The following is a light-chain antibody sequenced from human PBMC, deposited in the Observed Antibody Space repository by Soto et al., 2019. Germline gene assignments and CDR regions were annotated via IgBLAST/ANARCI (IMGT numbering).Light chain of an antibody. CDR2: EDT. Sequence: QSALTQPASVSGSPGQSVTISCTGTSNDVGRYFLVSWYQQHPGKAPKLIIFEDTKRPSGVSSRFSGSKSGNTASLTISGLQTEDEADYFCCSYAGSSTFVAFGGGTKVTVL. CDR1: SNDVGRYFL. V-gene: IGLV2-23*02. J-gene: IGLJ2*01. CDR3: CSYAGSSTFVA.